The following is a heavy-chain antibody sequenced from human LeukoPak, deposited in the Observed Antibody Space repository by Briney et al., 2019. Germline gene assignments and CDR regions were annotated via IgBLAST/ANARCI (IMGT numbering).Heavy chain of an antibody. CDR3: AREHLPTYYDFWSGYWDNWFDP. V-gene: IGHV1-46*01. D-gene: IGHD3-3*01. J-gene: IGHJ5*02. Sequence: GASVKVFCKASGYTFTSYYMHWVRQAAGQGLEWMGIINPSGGSTSYAQKFQGRVTMIRDMSTSTVYMELGSLRAEDSAVYYCAREHLPTYYDFWSGYWDNWFDPWGQGTLVTVSP. CDR1: GYTFTSYY. CDR2: INPSGGST.